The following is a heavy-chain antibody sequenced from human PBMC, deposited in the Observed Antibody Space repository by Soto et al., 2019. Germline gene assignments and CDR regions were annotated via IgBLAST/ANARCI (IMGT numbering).Heavy chain of an antibody. V-gene: IGHV5-10-1*01. D-gene: IGHD2-2*01. Sequence: GESLKISCKGSGYSFTSDWISWVRQMPGKGLEWMGRIDPSDSYTKYSPSFEGHVTISRDKSITTAYLQWSSLKASDTAMYYCARHLAGPYCSSTSCYVDYWGQGTLVTVSS. CDR2: IDPSDSYT. J-gene: IGHJ4*02. CDR3: ARHLAGPYCSSTSCYVDY. CDR1: GYSFTSDW.